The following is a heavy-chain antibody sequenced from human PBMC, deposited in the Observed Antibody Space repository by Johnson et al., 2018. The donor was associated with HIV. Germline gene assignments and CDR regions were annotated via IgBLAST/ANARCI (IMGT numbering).Heavy chain of an antibody. CDR3: ARDQVDRGGAFDI. D-gene: IGHD5-12*01. J-gene: IGHJ3*02. CDR2: IGTAGDT. Sequence: VQLVESGGGLVQPGGSLRLSCAASGFTFSSYDMHWVRQATGKGLEWVSAIGTAGDTYYADSVKGRFTISRDNSKNTLYLQMNSLRAEDTAVYYCARDQVDRGGAFDIWGHGTTVTVSS. V-gene: IGHV3-13*01. CDR1: GFTFSSYD.